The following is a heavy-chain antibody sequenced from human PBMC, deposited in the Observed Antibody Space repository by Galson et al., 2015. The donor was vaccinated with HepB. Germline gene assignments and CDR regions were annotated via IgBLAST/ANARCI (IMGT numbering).Heavy chain of an antibody. Sequence: SLRLSCAASGFTFSSYGMHWVRQAPGKGLEWVAVISPAGGNKFYADSVKGRFTISRDNSKNTLYLQMNSLRTEDTAVYYCTKVKGHIAVAGPFDYWGQGTLVTVSS. CDR2: ISPAGGNK. V-gene: IGHV3-30*18. J-gene: IGHJ4*02. CDR3: TKVKGHIAVAGPFDY. D-gene: IGHD6-19*01. CDR1: GFTFSSYG.